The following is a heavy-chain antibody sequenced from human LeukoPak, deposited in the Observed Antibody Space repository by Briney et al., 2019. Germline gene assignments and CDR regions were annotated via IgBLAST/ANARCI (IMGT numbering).Heavy chain of an antibody. D-gene: IGHD2-2*01. J-gene: IGHJ6*02. Sequence: GGSLRLSCAASGFTFRTYAMSWVRQAPGKGLEWVSTVSGSGASTYYADSVKGRFTISRDNSKNTVYLQMNSLRAGDSAVYYCAKGNRDCSSTSCYWAEHYYYYGMDVWGQGTTVTVSS. CDR3: AKGNRDCSSTSCYWAEHYYYYGMDV. CDR1: GFTFRTYA. V-gene: IGHV3-23*01. CDR2: VSGSGAST.